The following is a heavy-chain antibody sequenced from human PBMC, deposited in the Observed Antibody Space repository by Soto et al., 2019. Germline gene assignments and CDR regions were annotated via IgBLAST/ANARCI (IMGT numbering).Heavy chain of an antibody. Sequence: ETLSLTCTVSGGSIISYYWSWIRQPPGKGLEWIGYIYYSGSTNYNPSLKSRVTISVDTSKNQFSLKLSSVTAADTAVYYCARRWTSYYGSGSYFWFDPWGQGTLVTVSS. CDR3: ARRWTSYYGSGSYFWFDP. V-gene: IGHV4-59*01. CDR1: GGSIISYY. J-gene: IGHJ5*02. CDR2: IYYSGST. D-gene: IGHD3-10*01.